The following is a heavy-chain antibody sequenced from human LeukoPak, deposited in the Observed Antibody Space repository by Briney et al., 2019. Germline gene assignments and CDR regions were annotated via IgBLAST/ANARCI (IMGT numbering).Heavy chain of an antibody. CDR2: ISSNGVNT. CDR1: GLTFSTYA. V-gene: IGHV3-64D*09. D-gene: IGHD2-2*01. J-gene: IGHJ5*02. Sequence: PGGSLRLSCSASGLTFSTYAMHWVRQAPGKGLEYVSAISSNGVNTYYADSVKGRFTISRDNSKNTLYLQMSGLRAEDTAVYYCVKATEGYCTSTSCLGFDPWGQGTLVTVSS. CDR3: VKATEGYCTSTSCLGFDP.